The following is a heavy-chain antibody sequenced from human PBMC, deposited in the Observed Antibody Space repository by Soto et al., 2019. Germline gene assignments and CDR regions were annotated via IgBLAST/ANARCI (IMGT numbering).Heavy chain of an antibody. D-gene: IGHD4-17*01. CDR2: IYHSGST. J-gene: IGHJ4*02. Sequence: PSETLSLTCAVSGCSISSGYYWGWIRQPPGKGLEWIGSIYHSGSTYYNPSLKSRVTISVDTSKNQFSLKLSSVTAADTAVYYCARDGYGDYHYFDYWGQGTLVTVS. CDR3: ARDGYGDYHYFDY. V-gene: IGHV4-38-2*02. CDR1: GCSISSGYY.